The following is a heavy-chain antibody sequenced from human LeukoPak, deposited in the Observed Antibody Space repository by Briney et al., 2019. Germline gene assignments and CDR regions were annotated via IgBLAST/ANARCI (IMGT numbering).Heavy chain of an antibody. CDR1: GYTLTELS. CDR2: FDPEDGET. V-gene: IGHV1-24*01. CDR3: ASSIVYCSSTSCYFN. J-gene: IGHJ4*02. D-gene: IGHD2-2*01. Sequence: ASVKVSCKVSGYTLTELSMHWVRQAPGKGLEWMGGFDPEDGETIYAQKFQGRVTMTEDTSTDTAYMELSSLRSEDTAVYYCASSIVYCSSTSCYFNWGQGTLVTVSS.